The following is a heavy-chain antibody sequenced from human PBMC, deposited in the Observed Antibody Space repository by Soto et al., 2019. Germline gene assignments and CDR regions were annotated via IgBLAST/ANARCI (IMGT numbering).Heavy chain of an antibody. J-gene: IGHJ4*02. V-gene: IGHV4-30-4*01. CDR3: ARDLRGYGNFYY. CDR1: GVSISSDDSY. CDR2: IYYGGTT. D-gene: IGHD5-12*01. Sequence: QVQLQESGPGLVKPSQTLSLTCTVSGVSISSDDSYRSWIRQPPGKGLEWLGYIYYGGTTYYNPSIKSRATISVDTSKNQCSLKLSSVTVADTAVYYCARDLRGYGNFYYWCQGTLVTVSS.